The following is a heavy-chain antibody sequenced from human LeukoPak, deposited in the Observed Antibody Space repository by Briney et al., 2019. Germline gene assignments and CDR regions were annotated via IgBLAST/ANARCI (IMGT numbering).Heavy chain of an antibody. D-gene: IGHD6-13*01. Sequence: SETLSLTCTVSGGSISSYYWSWIRHPPGRGLERIWYIYYTESTNYNPSLKSRVTISIDTSKNPFSLKLSSVTAADTTVYYCARIAAAGIRYWFDPWGQGTLVTVSS. CDR3: ARIAAAGIRYWFDP. J-gene: IGHJ5*02. CDR1: GGSISSYY. V-gene: IGHV4-59*08. CDR2: IYYTEST.